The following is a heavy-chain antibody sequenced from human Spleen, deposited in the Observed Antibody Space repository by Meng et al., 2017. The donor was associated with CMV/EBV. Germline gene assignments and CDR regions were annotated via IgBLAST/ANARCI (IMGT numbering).Heavy chain of an antibody. J-gene: IGHJ6*02. CDR3: ASCSSTSMVHYYYGMDV. Sequence: LRLSCTVSGGSISSGDYYWSWIRQPPGKGLEWIGYIYYSGSTYYNPSLKSRLTISVDTSKNQFSLKLSSVTAADTAVYYCASCSSTSMVHYYYGMDVWGQGTTVTVSS. CDR1: GGSISSGDYY. CDR2: IYYSGST. V-gene: IGHV4-30-4*08. D-gene: IGHD2-2*01.